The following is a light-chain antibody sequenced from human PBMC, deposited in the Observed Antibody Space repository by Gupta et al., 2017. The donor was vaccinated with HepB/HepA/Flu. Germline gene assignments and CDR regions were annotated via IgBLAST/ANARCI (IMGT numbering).Light chain of an antibody. Sequence: DVVMTQSPLSLPVTLGQPASISCRSSQSRVYSDGNTYLNWFQQRPGQSPRRLIYKSSNRDSGVPDRFSGSGSGTDFTLKISSGEAEDVGVYYCKQCKHWFFTFGHGTKVDIK. CDR1: QSRVYSDGNTY. CDR3: KQCKHWFFT. J-gene: IGKJ3*01. V-gene: IGKV2-30*01. CDR2: KSS.